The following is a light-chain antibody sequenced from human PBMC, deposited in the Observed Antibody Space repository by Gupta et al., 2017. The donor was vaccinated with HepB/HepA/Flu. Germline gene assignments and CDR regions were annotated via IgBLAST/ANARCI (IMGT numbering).Light chain of an antibody. CDR2: SDN. CDR1: SPNIGTNT. V-gene: IGLV1-44*01. J-gene: IGLJ2*01. Sequence: QSVLTQPPSTSGTPGQRVTISCSGSSPNIGTNTVTWYQQVPGTAHKLLIYSDNQRPSGVPDRFSGSKSGTSASLAIKGLQAEDEADYYCAAWDVSYVVFGGGTKLTVL. CDR3: AAWDVSYVV.